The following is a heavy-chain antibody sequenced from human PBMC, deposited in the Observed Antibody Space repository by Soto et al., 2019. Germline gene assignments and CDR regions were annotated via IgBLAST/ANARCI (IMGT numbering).Heavy chain of an antibody. V-gene: IGHV1-18*01. J-gene: IGHJ6*03. D-gene: IGHD2-2*01. CDR3: ARGVVPAALPYHFYYYYMDV. CDR2: ISAYNGNT. Sequence: ASVKVSCKASGYTFTSYGISWVRQAPGQGLEWMGWISAYNGNTNYAQKLQGRVTMTTDTSTSTAYMELRSLRSDDTAVYYCARGVVPAALPYHFYYYYMDVWGKGTTVNVSS. CDR1: GYTFTSYG.